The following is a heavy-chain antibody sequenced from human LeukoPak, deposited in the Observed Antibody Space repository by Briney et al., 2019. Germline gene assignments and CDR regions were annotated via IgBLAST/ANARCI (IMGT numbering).Heavy chain of an antibody. CDR1: VYTFPSYY. CDR3: AREGSSGWTFDY. D-gene: IGHD6-19*01. J-gene: IGHJ4*02. Sequence: ASVKVSCKASVYTFPSYYMHWVRQAPGQWLEWMGIINPSGGSTSYAQKFQGRVTMTRDTSTSTVYMELSSLRSEDTAVYYCAREGSSGWTFDYWGQGTLVTAPS. CDR2: INPSGGST. V-gene: IGHV1-46*01.